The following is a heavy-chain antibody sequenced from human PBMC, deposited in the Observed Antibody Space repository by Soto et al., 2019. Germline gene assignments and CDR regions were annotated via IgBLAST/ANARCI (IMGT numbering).Heavy chain of an antibody. D-gene: IGHD2-15*01. J-gene: IGHJ3*02. V-gene: IGHV4-34*01. Sequence: QVQLQQWGAGLLKPSETLSLTCAVYGGSFSGYYWSWIRQPPGKGLEWMGEINHSGSTNYNPSLKSRVTISVGTSKNQFSLKLSSVTAADTAVYYCARDGYCSGGSCYGENAFDIWGQGTMVTVSS. CDR3: ARDGYCSGGSCYGENAFDI. CDR2: INHSGST. CDR1: GGSFSGYY.